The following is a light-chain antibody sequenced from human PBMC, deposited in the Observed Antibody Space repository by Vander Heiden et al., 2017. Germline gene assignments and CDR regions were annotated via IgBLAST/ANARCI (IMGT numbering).Light chain of an antibody. CDR1: QSVGSN. CDR2: DAS. Sequence: DKVMTQSPATLSVSPGERATLSCSASQSVGSNLAWYQQTPGQAPRLLIYDASTRATGIPDRVSGSGSGTEFTLTISNLQSEDFALYYCQQSNSWPLTFGGGTKVEIK. V-gene: IGKV3-15*01. J-gene: IGKJ4*01. CDR3: QQSNSWPLT.